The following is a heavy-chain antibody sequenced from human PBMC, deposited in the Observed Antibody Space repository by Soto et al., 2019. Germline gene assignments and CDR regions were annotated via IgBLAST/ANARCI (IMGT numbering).Heavy chain of an antibody. CDR2: ISGSGGST. V-gene: IGHV3-23*01. CDR1: GFTFSSYA. Sequence: PGGSLRLSCAASGFTFSSYAMSWVRQAPGKGLEWVSAISGSGGSTYYADSVKGRFTISRDNSKNTLYLQMNSLRAEDTAVYYCAKDERRVVVAAKELGGMDVWGQGTTVTVSS. CDR3: AKDERRVVVAAKELGGMDV. J-gene: IGHJ6*02. D-gene: IGHD2-15*01.